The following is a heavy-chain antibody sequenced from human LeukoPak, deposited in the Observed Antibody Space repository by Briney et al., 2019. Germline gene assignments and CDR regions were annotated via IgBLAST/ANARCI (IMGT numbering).Heavy chain of an antibody. D-gene: IGHD4-17*01. Sequence: PGGSLRLSCAASGFTFSSYSMNWVRQAPGKGLEWVSYISSSSSTIYYADSVKGRFTISRDNSKNTLYLQMNSLRAEDTAVYYCAKEMDDYGDYIGYWGQGTLVIVSS. CDR1: GFTFSSYS. J-gene: IGHJ4*02. V-gene: IGHV3-48*01. CDR3: AKEMDDYGDYIGY. CDR2: ISSSSSTI.